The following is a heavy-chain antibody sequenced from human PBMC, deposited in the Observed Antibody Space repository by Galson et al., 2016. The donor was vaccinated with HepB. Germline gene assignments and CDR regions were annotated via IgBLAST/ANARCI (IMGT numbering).Heavy chain of an antibody. CDR2: ISPNSGGT. CDR3: ATGCGGGCHHGDV. D-gene: IGHD2-21*02. CDR1: GCSYRGYY. J-gene: IGHJ3*01. V-gene: IGHV1-2*06. Sequence: SVKVSCKASGCSYRGYYMHWARQAPEQGLEWLGRISPNSGGTNYAQKFQGRVTMTRDTSISTTYMELSRLTSDDTAVYFCATGCGGGCHHGDVWGQGTRVTVSA.